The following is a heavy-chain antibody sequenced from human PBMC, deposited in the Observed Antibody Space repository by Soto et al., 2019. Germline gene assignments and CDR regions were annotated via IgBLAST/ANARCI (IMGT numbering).Heavy chain of an antibody. Sequence: PSETLSRTCAVSGGSISSGGYCRSWIRQHPGKGLEWIGYIYYSGSTYYNPSLKSRVTISVDTSKNQFSLKLSSVTAADTAVYYCARDAPYSSSWPDYYYDYYGMDVWGQGTTVTVSS. V-gene: IGHV4-31*11. CDR2: IYYSGST. D-gene: IGHD6-13*01. CDR3: ARDAPYSSSWPDYYYDYYGMDV. J-gene: IGHJ6*02. CDR1: GGSISSGGYC.